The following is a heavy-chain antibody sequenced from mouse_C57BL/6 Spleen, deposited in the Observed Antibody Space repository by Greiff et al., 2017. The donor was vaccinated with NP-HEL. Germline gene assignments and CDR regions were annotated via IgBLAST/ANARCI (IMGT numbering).Heavy chain of an antibody. CDR2: INPYNGGT. CDR1: GYTFTDYY. D-gene: IGHD1-1*01. CDR3: ARKDYGSSLDY. Sequence: VQLKESGPVLVKPGASVKMSCKASGYTFTDYYMNWVKQSHGKSLEWIGVINPYNGGTSYNQKFKGKATLTVDKSSSTAYMELNSLTSEDSAVYYCARKDYGSSLDYWGQGTTLTVSS. V-gene: IGHV1-19*01. J-gene: IGHJ2*01.